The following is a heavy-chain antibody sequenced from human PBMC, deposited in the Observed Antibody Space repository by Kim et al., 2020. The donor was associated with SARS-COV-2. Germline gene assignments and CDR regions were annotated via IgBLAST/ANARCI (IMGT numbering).Heavy chain of an antibody. V-gene: IGHV5-51*01. CDR3: ARQGGPGGSGTYGMDV. J-gene: IGHJ6*02. CDR1: GYSFTSYW. D-gene: IGHD3-10*01. Sequence: GESLKISCKGSGYSFTSYWIGWVRQMPGKGLEWMGIIYPGDSDTRYSPSFQGQVTISADKAISTAYLQWSSLKASDTAMYYCARQGGPGGSGTYGMDVWGQGTTVTVSS. CDR2: IYPGDSDT.